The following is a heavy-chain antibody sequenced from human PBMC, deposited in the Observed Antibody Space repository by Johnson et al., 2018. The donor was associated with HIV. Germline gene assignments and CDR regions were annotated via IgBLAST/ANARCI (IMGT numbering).Heavy chain of an antibody. CDR1: GFTFSSYA. D-gene: IGHD3-10*01. CDR2: ISYDGSNK. J-gene: IGHJ3*01. CDR3: ARDGVIRGVRYAFDL. Sequence: QVQLVESGGGVVQPGRSLRLSCAASGFTFSSYAMHWVRQAPGKGLEWVAVISYDGSNKYYADSVKGRSTISRDNAKNSVYLQMNSLRAEDTAVYYCARDGVIRGVRYAFDLWGQGTMVSVSS. V-gene: IGHV3-30-3*01.